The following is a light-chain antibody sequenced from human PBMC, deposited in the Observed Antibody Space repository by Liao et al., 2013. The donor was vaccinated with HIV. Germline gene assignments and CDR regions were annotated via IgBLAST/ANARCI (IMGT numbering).Light chain of an antibody. CDR2: QDS. CDR1: KLGDKY. V-gene: IGLV3-1*01. CDR3: QAWDSSILYV. J-gene: IGLJ1*01. Sequence: SYGLTQPPSVSVSPGQTASITCSGDKLGDKYACWYQQKPGQSPVLVIYQDSKRPSGIPERFSGSNSGNTATLTISGTQAMDEADYYCQAWDSSILYVFGTGTKVTVL.